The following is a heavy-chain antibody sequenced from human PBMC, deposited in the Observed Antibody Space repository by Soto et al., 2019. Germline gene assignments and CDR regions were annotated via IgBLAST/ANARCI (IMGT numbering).Heavy chain of an antibody. CDR2: ITAFNGNT. Sequence: QVHLVQSGAEVDKPGASVKVSCKASGYTFTDYGISWVRQAPGQGLQWMGWITAFNGNTKYAQQFQGRVTMTTDTSTSTAYMELRSLESDDTAVYYCARVSQSDFWSGYYYFFDYWGQGTLVTVSS. V-gene: IGHV1-18*01. D-gene: IGHD3-3*01. CDR1: GYTFTDYG. J-gene: IGHJ4*02. CDR3: ARVSQSDFWSGYYYFFDY.